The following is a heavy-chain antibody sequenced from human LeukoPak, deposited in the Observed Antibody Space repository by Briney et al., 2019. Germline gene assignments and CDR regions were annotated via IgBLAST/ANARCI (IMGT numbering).Heavy chain of an antibody. CDR2: INPNSGGT. D-gene: IGHD1-26*01. CDR1: GYTFTSYG. CDR3: ARALRSGSYYEVDY. Sequence: ASVKVSCKASGYTFTSYGISWVRQAPGQGLEWMGRINPNSGGTNYAQKFQGRVTMTRDTSITTAYMELSRLRSDDTAVYFCARALRSGSYYEVDYWGQGTLVTVSS. J-gene: IGHJ4*02. V-gene: IGHV1-2*02.